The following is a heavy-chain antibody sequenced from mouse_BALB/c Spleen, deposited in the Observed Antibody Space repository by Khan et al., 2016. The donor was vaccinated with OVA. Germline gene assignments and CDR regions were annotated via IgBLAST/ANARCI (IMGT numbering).Heavy chain of an antibody. CDR3: ARALED. J-gene: IGHJ2*01. CDR1: GYTFTSYT. CDR2: INPSSGYT. V-gene: IGHV1-4*01. Sequence: QVQLQQSGAELVKPGASVKMSCKASGYTFTSYTMHWVKQRPGQGLEWIGYINPSSGYTKFNQKFKDKATLTADKSSSTAYMQLSSLTSEDSAVYTYARALEDWGQGTTLTVSS.